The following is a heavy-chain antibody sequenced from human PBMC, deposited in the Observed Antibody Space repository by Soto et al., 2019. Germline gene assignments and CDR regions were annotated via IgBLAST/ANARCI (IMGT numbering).Heavy chain of an antibody. V-gene: IGHV1-69*01. Sequence: QVHLVQSGAEVKKPGSSVKVSCKASGGTFSSYPINWVRQAPGQGLEWMGGIIPFFGTTHSAQKFQGRLTITADESTSTTYMELSSLRSEDTAVDYCASRPVMEVAQYGNWFDPWGQGTLVTVSS. D-gene: IGHD2-15*01. CDR2: IIPFFGTT. CDR1: GGTFSSYP. J-gene: IGHJ5*02. CDR3: ASRPVMEVAQYGNWFDP.